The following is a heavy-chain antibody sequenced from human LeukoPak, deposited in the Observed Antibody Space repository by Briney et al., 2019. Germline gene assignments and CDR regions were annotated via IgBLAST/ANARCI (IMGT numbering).Heavy chain of an antibody. CDR3: ARDPTRSGLDY. J-gene: IGHJ4*02. CDR1: GGSISSYY. CDR2: IYYSGST. V-gene: IGHV4-59*01. D-gene: IGHD4-11*01. Sequence: KTSETLSLTCTVSGGSISSYYLSWIRQPPGKGLEWIGYIYYSGSTNYNPSLKSRVTISVDTSKNQFSLKLSSVTAADTAVYYCARDPTRSGLDYWGQGTLVTVSS.